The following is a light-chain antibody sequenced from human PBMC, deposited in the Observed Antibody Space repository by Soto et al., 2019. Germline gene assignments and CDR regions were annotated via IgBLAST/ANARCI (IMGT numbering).Light chain of an antibody. CDR3: ATRDDSLNAYV. CDR1: SSNIGSNS. CDR2: SNN. V-gene: IGLV1-44*01. Sequence: QYVLTQPPSVSGTPAQRVTISCSGSSSNIGSNSVNWYHQLPGTAPRLLIYSNNQRPSGVPDRFSGSKSGTSASLAISGLQSEDEADDYCATRDDSLNAYVFGFGTKRTVL. J-gene: IGLJ1*01.